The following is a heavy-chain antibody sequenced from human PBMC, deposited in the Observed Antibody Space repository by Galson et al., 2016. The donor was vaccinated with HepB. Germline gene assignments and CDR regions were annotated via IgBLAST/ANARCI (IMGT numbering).Heavy chain of an antibody. CDR1: GFTFSSYS. CDR3: SKDRESSGWYGGFDF. CDR2: ISSSSSTI. D-gene: IGHD6-19*01. Sequence: SLRLSCAASGFTFSSYSMNWVRQAPGKGLEWVSYISSSSSTIYYADSVKGRFTISRDNSENTLYLQMNSLRAEDTAVYYCSKDRESSGWYGGFDFWGQGVLVTVSS. J-gene: IGHJ4*02. V-gene: IGHV3-48*01.